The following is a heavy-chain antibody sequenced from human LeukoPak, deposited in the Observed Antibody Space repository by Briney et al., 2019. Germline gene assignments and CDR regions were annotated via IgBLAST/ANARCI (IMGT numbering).Heavy chain of an antibody. J-gene: IGHJ5*02. CDR2: IIPIFGTA. CDR3: ARGNYANNWFDP. D-gene: IGHD1-7*01. CDR1: GYTFTSYG. V-gene: IGHV1-69*06. Sequence: SVKVSCKASGYTFTSYGISWVRQAPGQGLEWMGGIIPIFGTANYAQKFQGRVTITADKSTSTAYMELSSLRSEDTAVYYCARGNYANNWFDPWGQGTLVTVSS.